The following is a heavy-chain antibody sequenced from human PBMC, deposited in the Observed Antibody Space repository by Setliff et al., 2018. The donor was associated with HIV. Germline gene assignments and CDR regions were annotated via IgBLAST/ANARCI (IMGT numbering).Heavy chain of an antibody. Sequence: PSETLSLTCTVSGTSISSYYWSWIRQPPGKGLEWIGRIYASGKTTFNPSLKSRVRMSVDTSKNQFSLKLTSVTASDTAVYYCARGNNDLESFDYWGQGALVTVSS. CDR2: IYASGKT. V-gene: IGHV4-4*07. CDR1: GTSISSYY. CDR3: ARGNNDLESFDY. J-gene: IGHJ4*02. D-gene: IGHD3-3*01.